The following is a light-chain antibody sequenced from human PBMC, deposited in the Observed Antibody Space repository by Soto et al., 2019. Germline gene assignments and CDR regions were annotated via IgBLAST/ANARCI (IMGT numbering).Light chain of an antibody. J-gene: IGKJ2*03. CDR3: QQSYSTPYS. V-gene: IGKV1-39*01. Sequence: DIQLTEAPSSLSASVGARVTXTCRASQSISNYLNWYQEKPGEAPKVLIYAASSLQSGVPSRFSGSGSGTDFTLTISSLQPEDFATYYCQQSYSTPYSFGQGTKVDIK. CDR1: QSISNY. CDR2: AAS.